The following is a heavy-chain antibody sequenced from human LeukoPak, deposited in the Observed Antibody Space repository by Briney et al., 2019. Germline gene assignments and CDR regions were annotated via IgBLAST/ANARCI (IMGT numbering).Heavy chain of an antibody. J-gene: IGHJ6*03. Sequence: SETLSLTCTVSGGSISSYYWSWIRQPPGKGLEWIGSIYYSGSTYYNPSLKSRVTISVDTSKNQFSLKLSSVTAADTAVYYCARSRDGGYYYYYYMDVWGKGTTVTVSS. CDR3: ARSRDGGYYYYYYMDV. CDR1: GGSISSYY. V-gene: IGHV4-59*12. CDR2: IYYSGST. D-gene: IGHD2-21*02.